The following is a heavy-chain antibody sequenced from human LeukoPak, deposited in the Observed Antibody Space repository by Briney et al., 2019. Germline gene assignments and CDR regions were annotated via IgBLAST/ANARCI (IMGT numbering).Heavy chain of an antibody. V-gene: IGHV1-69*05. CDR2: LIPIFGTP. D-gene: IGHD3-22*01. CDR3: ASDRYDSSGYFDY. J-gene: IGHJ4*02. CDR1: GSTFSSYA. Sequence: GASVKVSCKASGSTFSSYAISWVRQATGQGLESMGGLIPIFGTPNSAQKCQGRVTINTDESPSTPYMELSSLRSEDTAVYYCASDRYDSSGYFDYWGQGTLVTVSS.